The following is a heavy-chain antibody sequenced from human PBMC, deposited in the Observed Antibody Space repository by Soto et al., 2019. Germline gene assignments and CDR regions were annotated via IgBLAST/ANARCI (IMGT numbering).Heavy chain of an antibody. Sequence: EVQLVESGGGLIQPGGSLRLSCAASGFTVSSNYMTWVRQAPGKGLEWVSVLYSGGSTYYADSVKGRFTISRDNSKNTLYLQMNSLRAEDTAVYYCAKARGGYYYYGMDVWGQGTTVTVSS. V-gene: IGHV3-53*01. D-gene: IGHD2-15*01. CDR3: AKARGGYYYYGMDV. J-gene: IGHJ6*02. CDR1: GFTVSSNY. CDR2: LYSGGST.